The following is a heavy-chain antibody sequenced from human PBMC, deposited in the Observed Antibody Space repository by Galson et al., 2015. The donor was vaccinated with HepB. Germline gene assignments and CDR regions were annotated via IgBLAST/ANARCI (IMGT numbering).Heavy chain of an antibody. CDR1: GYTFTSYG. Sequence: SVKVSCKASGYTFTSYGITWVRQAPGQGLEWMGWISAYNDDTNYAPKFQDRVTMTTDTSTSTAYMELRSLRSDDTAVFYCARDGIYCGSTSCYPVPDYYYMDVWGQGTTVTVSS. CDR2: ISAYNDDT. J-gene: IGHJ6*03. D-gene: IGHD2-2*01. CDR3: ARDGIYCGSTSCYPVPDYYYMDV. V-gene: IGHV1-18*01.